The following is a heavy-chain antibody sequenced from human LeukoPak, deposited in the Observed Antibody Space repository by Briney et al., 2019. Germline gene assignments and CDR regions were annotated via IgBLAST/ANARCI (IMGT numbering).Heavy chain of an antibody. J-gene: IGHJ4*02. Sequence: PSETLSLTCVVSGGSISTYYWSWIRQPPGKGLEFIGYISNSGSTNYNPSLKSRVTISVDTSKNQLSLRLTSVTAADTAVYYCARLGGYSYDLDYWGQGTLVTVSS. CDR2: ISNSGST. D-gene: IGHD5-18*01. CDR1: GGSISTYY. CDR3: ARLGGYSYDLDY. V-gene: IGHV4-59*01.